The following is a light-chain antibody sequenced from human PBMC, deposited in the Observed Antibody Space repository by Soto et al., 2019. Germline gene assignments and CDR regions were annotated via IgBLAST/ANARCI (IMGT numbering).Light chain of an antibody. J-gene: IGKJ3*01. CDR2: GAS. CDR1: QSVSSSY. Sequence: EIVLTQSPGTLSLSPGERATLSCRASQSVSSSYLAWYQQKPGQAPRLLIYGASSWATGIPERFSGSGSGTDFTLTISRLEPEDFAVYYCQQYGSSPRFTFGPGTKVDIK. CDR3: QQYGSSPRFT. V-gene: IGKV3-20*01.